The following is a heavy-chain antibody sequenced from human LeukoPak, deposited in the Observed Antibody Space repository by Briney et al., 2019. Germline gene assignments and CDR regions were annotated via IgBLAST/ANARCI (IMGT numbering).Heavy chain of an antibody. Sequence: PSETLSLTCTVSGGSIGIYYWSWIRQPPGKGLEWIGYIYYTGSTNYNPSLKSRVTMSVDTSKNQFSLNLSSVTAADTAVYYCARHQHSGRQHYYGMDVWGQGPRSPSP. CDR1: GGSIGIYY. CDR2: IYYTGST. J-gene: IGHJ6*02. V-gene: IGHV4-59*08. D-gene: IGHD1-26*01. CDR3: ARHQHSGRQHYYGMDV.